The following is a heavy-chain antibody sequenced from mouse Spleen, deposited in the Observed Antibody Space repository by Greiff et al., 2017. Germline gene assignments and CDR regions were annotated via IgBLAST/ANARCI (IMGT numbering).Heavy chain of an antibody. J-gene: IGHJ4*01. Sequence: VQLQQSGAELVRPGTSVKVSCKASGYAFTNYLIEWVKQRPGQGLEWIGVINPGSGGTNYNEKFKGKATLTADKSSSTAYMQLSSLTSDDSAVYFCARSRRDGLYAMDYWGQGTSVTVSS. V-gene: IGHV1-54*01. D-gene: IGHD2-3*01. CDR2: INPGSGGT. CDR1: GYAFTNYL. CDR3: ARSRRDGLYAMDY.